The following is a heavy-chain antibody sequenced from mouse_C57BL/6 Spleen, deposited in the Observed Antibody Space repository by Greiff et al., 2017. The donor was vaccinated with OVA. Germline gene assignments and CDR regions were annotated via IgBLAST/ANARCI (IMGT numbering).Heavy chain of an antibody. J-gene: IGHJ4*01. V-gene: IGHV1-55*01. D-gene: IGHD1-1*01. CDR2: IYPGSGST. Sequence: QVQLQQPGAELVKPGASVKMSCKASGYTFTSYWITWVKQRPGQGLEWIGDIYPGSGSTNYNEKFKSKATLTVDISSSTAYMQLSSLTSEDSAVYYCARYYYGSSWDYAMDYWGQGTSVTVSS. CDR1: GYTFTSYW. CDR3: ARYYYGSSWDYAMDY.